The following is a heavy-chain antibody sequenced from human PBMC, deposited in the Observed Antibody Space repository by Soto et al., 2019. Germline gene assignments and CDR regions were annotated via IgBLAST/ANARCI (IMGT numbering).Heavy chain of an antibody. D-gene: IGHD3-16*01. CDR3: ARGTSHFYYYMDV. Sequence: QVQLVESGGGVVQPGTSLRLSCTASGFKFSYYGMHWVSQGPGKGLEWVAVIWYDGGRDYYSDSVEGRFTISRDNFKNTVYLEMNSLRVEDKAVYYCARGTSHFYYYMDVWGEGTTVTVSS. V-gene: IGHV3-33*01. CDR2: IWYDGGRD. CDR1: GFKFSYYG. J-gene: IGHJ6*03.